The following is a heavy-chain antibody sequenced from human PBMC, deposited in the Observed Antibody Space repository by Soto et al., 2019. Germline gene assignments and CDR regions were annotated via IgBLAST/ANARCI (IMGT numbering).Heavy chain of an antibody. D-gene: IGHD2-2*01. V-gene: IGHV3-21*01. CDR3: ARRGYCSSTSCSAYYYYGMDV. CDR1: GFTFSSYS. CDR2: ISSSSSYI. J-gene: IGHJ6*02. Sequence: PGGSLRLSCAASGFTFSSYSINWVGQAPGKGLEWFSSISSSSSYIYYADSVKGRFTISRDNAKNSLYLQMNSLRAEDTAVYYCARRGYCSSTSCSAYYYYGMDVWGQGTTVTVSS.